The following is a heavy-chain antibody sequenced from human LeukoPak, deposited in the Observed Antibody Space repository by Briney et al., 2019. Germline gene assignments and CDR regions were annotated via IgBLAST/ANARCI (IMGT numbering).Heavy chain of an antibody. CDR3: ARHGHYYDSSGYYYYYYYMDV. D-gene: IGHD3-22*01. CDR2: VYYSGTT. Sequence: PSETLSLTCTVSGGAISSGTYYWGWIRQPPGKGLEWIGSVYYSGTTYYNPSLKSRVTISVDTSKNQFSLNLNSVTAADTAVYYCARHGHYYDSSGYYYYYYYMDVWGKGTTVTISS. J-gene: IGHJ6*03. V-gene: IGHV4-39*01. CDR1: GGAISSGTYY.